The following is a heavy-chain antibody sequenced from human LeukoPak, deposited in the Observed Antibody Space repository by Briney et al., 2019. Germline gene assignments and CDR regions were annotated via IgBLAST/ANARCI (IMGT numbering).Heavy chain of an antibody. Sequence: GGSLRLSCAASGFTFSGYAMSWVRQAPGKGLEWVSAISGSGGSTYYADSVKGRFTISRDNSKNTLYLQMNSLRAEDTAVYYCAKGDCSGGSCYPNFDYWGQGILVTVSS. CDR3: AKGDCSGGSCYPNFDY. CDR1: GFTFSGYA. J-gene: IGHJ4*02. D-gene: IGHD2-15*01. CDR2: ISGSGGST. V-gene: IGHV3-23*01.